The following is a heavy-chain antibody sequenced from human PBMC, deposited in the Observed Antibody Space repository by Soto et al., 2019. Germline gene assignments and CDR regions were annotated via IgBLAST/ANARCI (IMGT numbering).Heavy chain of an antibody. J-gene: IGHJ4*02. CDR1: GFTFSSSW. CDR3: ARTISAAGGF. Sequence: GSLRLSCAASGFTFSSSWMHWVRQAPGKGLEWVAKIKHDGSEKYYLDSVKGRFTISRDNAKNSLFLQMNNLRAEDTAVYYCARTISAAGGFWGQGTLVTVSS. V-gene: IGHV3-7*01. D-gene: IGHD6-13*01. CDR2: IKHDGSEK.